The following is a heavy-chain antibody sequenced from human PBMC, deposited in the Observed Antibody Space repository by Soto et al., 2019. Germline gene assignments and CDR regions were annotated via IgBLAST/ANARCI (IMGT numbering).Heavy chain of an antibody. V-gene: IGHV1-69*13. CDR1: GGTFSSYA. CDR3: ARAWGVVVPASNWFDP. D-gene: IGHD2-2*01. CDR2: IIPIFGTA. Sequence: VASVKVSCKASGGTFSSYAISWVRQAPGQGLEWMGGIIPIFGTANYAQKFQGRVTITADESTSTAYMELSSLRSEDTAVYYCARAWGVVVPASNWFDPWGQGALVTVSS. J-gene: IGHJ5*02.